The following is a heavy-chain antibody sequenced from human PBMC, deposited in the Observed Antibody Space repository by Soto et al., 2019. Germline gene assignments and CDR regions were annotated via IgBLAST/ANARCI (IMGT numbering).Heavy chain of an antibody. CDR2: IYWRGDE. J-gene: IGHJ3*02. CDR3: ARGLATLPVFAFAI. Sequence: QGTLKESGPTLVKPTQTLTLTCSFSGFSLSTSGVRVGWIRQSPGKALEWLALIYWRGDEHYRPSLKSRLSIIKDTSKNHGVLIMTDMDPVDTATYYCARGLATLPVFAFAIWGQGRMVTVSS. CDR1: GFSLSTSGVR. V-gene: IGHV2-5*01. D-gene: IGHD6-6*01.